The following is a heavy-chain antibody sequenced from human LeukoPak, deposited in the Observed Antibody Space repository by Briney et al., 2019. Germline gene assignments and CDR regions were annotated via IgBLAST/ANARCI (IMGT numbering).Heavy chain of an antibody. CDR3: ARTGGSFYFYYYMDV. D-gene: IGHD1-26*01. Sequence: SSETLSLTCTVSGGSIRSSSYNWGWIRQPPGKGLEWIGSIHYTGTTFYNPSLKSRVTISVDTSKNQFSLKLRSVTAADTAVYYCARTGGSFYFYYYMDVRGKGTTVTVSS. CDR1: GGSIRSSSYN. CDR2: IHYTGTT. V-gene: IGHV4-39*07. J-gene: IGHJ6*03.